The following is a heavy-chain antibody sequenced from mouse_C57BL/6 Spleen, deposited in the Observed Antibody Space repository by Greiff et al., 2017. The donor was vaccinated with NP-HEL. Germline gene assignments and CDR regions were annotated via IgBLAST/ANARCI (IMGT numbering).Heavy chain of an antibody. CDR1: GFNIKDYY. D-gene: IGHD2-1*01. J-gene: IGHJ3*01. CDR3: TTTIYYGSYWFAY. CDR2: IDPEDGDT. Sequence: VQLQQSGAELVRPGASVKLSCTASGFNIKDYYMHWVKQRPEQGLEWIGRIDPEDGDTEYAPKFPGKATMTADTSSNTAYLQLSSLTSEDTAVYYCTTTIYYGSYWFAYWGQGTLVTVSA. V-gene: IGHV14-1*01.